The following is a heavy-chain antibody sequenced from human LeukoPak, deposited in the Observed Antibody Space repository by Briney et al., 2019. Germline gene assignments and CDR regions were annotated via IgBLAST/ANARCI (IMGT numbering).Heavy chain of an antibody. CDR3: AFFPRYQLPCH. Sequence: ASVSVSCKASGYTFTGYYMHWVRQAPGQGVEWMGWINPSSGGTNYAQKFQGRVTMTRDTSISTAYMELSRLRSDDTAVYYCAFFPRYQLPCHWGQGTLVTVSS. V-gene: IGHV1-2*02. CDR2: INPSSGGT. D-gene: IGHD2-2*01. J-gene: IGHJ4*02. CDR1: GYTFTGYY.